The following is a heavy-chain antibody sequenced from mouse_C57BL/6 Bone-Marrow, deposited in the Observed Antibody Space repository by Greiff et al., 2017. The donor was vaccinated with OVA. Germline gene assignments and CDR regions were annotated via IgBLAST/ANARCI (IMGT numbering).Heavy chain of an antibody. Sequence: EVKLVESGPELVKPGASVKISCKASGYSFTDYNMNWVKQSNGKSLEWIGVINPNYGTTSYNQKFKGKATLTVDQSSSTAYMQLNSLTSEDSAVYYCARSALYYSNYDYAMDYWGQGTSVTVSS. CDR3: ARSALYYSNYDYAMDY. D-gene: IGHD2-5*01. J-gene: IGHJ4*01. CDR1: GYSFTDYN. CDR2: INPNYGTT. V-gene: IGHV1-39*01.